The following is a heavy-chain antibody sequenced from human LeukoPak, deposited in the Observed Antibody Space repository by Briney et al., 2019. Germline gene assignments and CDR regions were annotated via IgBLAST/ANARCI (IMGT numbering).Heavy chain of an antibody. J-gene: IGHJ4*02. Sequence: ASVKVSCKASGYTFTSYAMHWVRQATGQRLEWMGWINAGNGNTKYSQKFQGRVTITRDTSASTAYMELSSLRSEDTAVYYCARAPRIQLWSYYFDYWGQGTLVTVSS. CDR2: INAGNGNT. V-gene: IGHV1-3*01. CDR3: ARAPRIQLWSYYFDY. D-gene: IGHD5-18*01. CDR1: GYTFTSYA.